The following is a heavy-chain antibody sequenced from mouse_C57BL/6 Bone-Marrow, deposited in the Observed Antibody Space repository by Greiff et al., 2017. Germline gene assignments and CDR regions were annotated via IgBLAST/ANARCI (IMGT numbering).Heavy chain of an antibody. CDR3: TRGDPFAY. J-gene: IGHJ3*01. CDR2: INPNNGGT. V-gene: IGHV1-26*01. Sequence: VKLQQSGPELVKPGASVKISCKASGYTFTDYYMNWVKQSNGKSLAWIGDINPNNGGTSYNQKFKGKATLTVDKSSSTAYMELRSLTSEDSAVYYCTRGDPFAYWGQGTLVTVSA. D-gene: IGHD3-3*01. CDR1: GYTFTDYY.